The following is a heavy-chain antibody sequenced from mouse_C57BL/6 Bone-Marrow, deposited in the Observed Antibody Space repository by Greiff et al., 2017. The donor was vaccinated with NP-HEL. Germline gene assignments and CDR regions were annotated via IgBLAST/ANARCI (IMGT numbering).Heavy chain of an antibody. D-gene: IGHD1-1*01. Sequence: VKLMESGAELVRPGASVTLSCKASGYTFTDYEMHWVKQTPVHGLEWIGAIDPETGGTAYNQKFKGKAILTADKSSSTSYMELRSLTSEDSAVYYCTRAFYYYGMRGFAYWGQGTLVTVSA. CDR2: IDPETGGT. CDR1: GYTFTDYE. CDR3: TRAFYYYGMRGFAY. V-gene: IGHV1-15*01. J-gene: IGHJ3*01.